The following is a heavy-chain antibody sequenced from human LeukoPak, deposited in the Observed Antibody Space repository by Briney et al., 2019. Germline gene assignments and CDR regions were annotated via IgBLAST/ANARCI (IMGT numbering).Heavy chain of an antibody. D-gene: IGHD2/OR15-2a*01. CDR2: IYTGDSDT. J-gene: IGHJ3*02. CDR1: GYSFPSYW. V-gene: IGHV5-51*01. CDR3: ARLLTAFSSVPADAFDI. Sequence: GESLKISCKGSGYSFPSYWIGWVRHMPGKGLEWMGIIYTGDSDTGYSPSFQGQVTISADKSLSTAYLQWSSLKASDTAMYYCARLLTAFSSVPADAFDIWGQGTMVTVSS.